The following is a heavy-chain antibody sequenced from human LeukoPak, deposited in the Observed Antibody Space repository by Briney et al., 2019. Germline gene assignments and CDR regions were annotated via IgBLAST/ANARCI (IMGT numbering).Heavy chain of an antibody. V-gene: IGHV3-53*01. J-gene: IGHJ4*02. CDR2: IHSGGST. CDR1: GFIVNSSH. Sequence: GGSLRLSCAASGFIVNSSHMTWVRQAPGKGLEWVSAIHSGGSTYYADSVKGRFTISRDNSKNTLSLQMNSLRAEDTALYYCASVRGAALGYWGQGSLVTVSS. D-gene: IGHD6-25*01. CDR3: ASVRGAALGY.